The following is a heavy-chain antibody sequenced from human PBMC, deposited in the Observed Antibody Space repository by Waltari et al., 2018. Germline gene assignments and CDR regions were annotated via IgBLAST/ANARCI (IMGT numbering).Heavy chain of an antibody. V-gene: IGHV1-69*02. CDR2: IVPLVDIA. Sequence: QVQLVQSGAEVKKPGSSVTVSCKTSGGSFTDYTFNWVRQAPGQGLEWMGRIVPLVDIADYTQEFQGRATFTADTSTRTAYMTLRNLRSEDTAVYYCARADYYDSSGLDHWGPGTLVTVSS. CDR3: ARADYYDSSGLDH. J-gene: IGHJ4*02. D-gene: IGHD3-22*01. CDR1: GGSFTDYT.